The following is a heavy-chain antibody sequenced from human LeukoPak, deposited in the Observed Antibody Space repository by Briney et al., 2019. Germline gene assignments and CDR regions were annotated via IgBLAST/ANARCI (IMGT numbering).Heavy chain of an antibody. Sequence: ASVKASCKASGYTFTGYYMHWVRQAPGQGLEWMGWINPNSGGTNYAQKFQGRVTMTRDTSISTAYMELSRLRSDDTAVYYCARDLGTYYYGSGSLDYWGQGTLVTVSS. CDR1: GYTFTGYY. D-gene: IGHD3-10*01. CDR3: ARDLGTYYYGSGSLDY. V-gene: IGHV1-2*02. J-gene: IGHJ4*02. CDR2: INPNSGGT.